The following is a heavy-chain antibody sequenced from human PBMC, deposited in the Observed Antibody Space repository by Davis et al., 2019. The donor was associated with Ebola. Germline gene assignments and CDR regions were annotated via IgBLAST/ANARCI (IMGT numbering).Heavy chain of an antibody. CDR2: ISSSSSYI. CDR3: ARLEDYDSSGYYYWDY. CDR1: GFTFSSYS. Sequence: PGGSLRLSCAASGFTFSSYSMNWVRQAPGKGLEWVSSISSSSSYIYYADSVKGRFTISRDNAKNSLYLQMNSLRAEDTAVYYCARLEDYDSSGYYYWDYWGQGTLVTVSS. V-gene: IGHV3-21*01. J-gene: IGHJ4*02. D-gene: IGHD3-22*01.